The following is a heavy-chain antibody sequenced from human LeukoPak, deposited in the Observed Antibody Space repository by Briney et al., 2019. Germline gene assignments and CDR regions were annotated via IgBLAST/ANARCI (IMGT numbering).Heavy chain of an antibody. CDR3: ARHGDDYGGNGNWYFDL. CDR1: GGSISSYY. Sequence: SETLSLTCTVSGGSISSYYWSWIRQPPGKGLEWIGYIYYSGSTNYNPSLKSRVTISVDTSKNQFSLKLSSVTAADTAVYYCARHGDDYGGNGNWYFDLWGRGTLVTVSS. J-gene: IGHJ2*01. D-gene: IGHD4-23*01. V-gene: IGHV4-59*08. CDR2: IYYSGST.